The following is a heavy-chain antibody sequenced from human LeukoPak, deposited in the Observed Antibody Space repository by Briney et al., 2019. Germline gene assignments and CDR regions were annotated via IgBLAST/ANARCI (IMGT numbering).Heavy chain of an antibody. CDR1: GYTFTSYG. CDR3: ARASDYVPYYYYMDV. V-gene: IGHV1-18*01. Sequence: APVKVSCKASGYTFTSYGISWVRQAPGQGLEWMGWISAYNGNTNYAQKLQGRVTMTTDTSTSTAYMELRSLRSDDTAVYYCARASDYVPYYYYMDVWGKGTTVTVSS. J-gene: IGHJ6*03. CDR2: ISAYNGNT. D-gene: IGHD4-17*01.